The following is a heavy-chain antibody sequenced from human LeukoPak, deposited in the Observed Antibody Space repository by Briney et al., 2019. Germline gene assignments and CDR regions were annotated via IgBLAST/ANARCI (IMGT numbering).Heavy chain of an antibody. V-gene: IGHV1-2*02. D-gene: IGHD3-22*01. Sequence: GAAVKVSCKASGYTFTGYYMHWVRQAPAQGLEWMGWINPNSGGTNYAQKFQGRVTMTRDTSISTAYMQLSRLRSDDTAVYYCARASNYYVSSGYYIYYYYYMDVWGKGTTVTISS. CDR2: INPNSGGT. CDR1: GYTFTGYY. J-gene: IGHJ6*03. CDR3: ARASNYYVSSGYYIYYYYYMDV.